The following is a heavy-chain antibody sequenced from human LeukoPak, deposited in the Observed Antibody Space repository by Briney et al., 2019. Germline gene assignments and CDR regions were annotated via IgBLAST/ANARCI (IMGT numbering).Heavy chain of an antibody. Sequence: SETLSLTCAVYGGSFSGYCWSWIRQPPGKGLEWIGEINHSGSTNYNPSLKSRVTISVDTSKNQFSLKLSSVTAADTAVYYCARRRVGIAAAGTFDYWGQGTLVTVSS. J-gene: IGHJ4*02. CDR2: INHSGST. CDR1: GGSFSGYC. V-gene: IGHV4-34*01. CDR3: ARRRVGIAAAGTFDY. D-gene: IGHD6-13*01.